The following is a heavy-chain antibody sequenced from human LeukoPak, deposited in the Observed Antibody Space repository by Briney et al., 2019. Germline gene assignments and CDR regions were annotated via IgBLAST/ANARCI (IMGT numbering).Heavy chain of an antibody. J-gene: IGHJ4*02. CDR3: VRDHLHYFDY. V-gene: IGHV1-2*02. CDR1: VYSFTAYY. CDR2: INIDSGGT. Sequence: GASVKVSCKASVYSFTAYYIHWVRQAPGQGPEWMGWINIDSGGTNYAQKFQGRVTMTRDTSISTAYMEMSSLRSDDTAVYYCVRDHLHYFDYWGQGTLVTVSS.